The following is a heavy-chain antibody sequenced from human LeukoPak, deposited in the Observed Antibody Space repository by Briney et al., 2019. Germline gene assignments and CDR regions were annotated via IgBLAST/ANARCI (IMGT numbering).Heavy chain of an antibody. Sequence: ASVKVSCKASGYTCTSYDINWVRQATGQGLEWMGWISAYNGNTNYAQKLQGRVTMTTDTSTSTAYMELRSLRSDDTAVYYCAREGDYVWGSYRLPLDYWGQGTLVTVSS. CDR1: GYTCTSYD. CDR3: AREGDYVWGSYRLPLDY. D-gene: IGHD3-16*02. CDR2: ISAYNGNT. J-gene: IGHJ4*02. V-gene: IGHV1-18*01.